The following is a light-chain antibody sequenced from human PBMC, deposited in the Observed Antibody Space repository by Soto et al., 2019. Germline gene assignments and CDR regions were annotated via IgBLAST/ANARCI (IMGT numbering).Light chain of an antibody. J-gene: IGLJ1*01. V-gene: IGLV3-25*02. CDR2: KDS. CDR3: QSADSSGTYPDV. Sequence: SYELTQPPSVSVSPGQTARITSSGDALPKQYAYWYQQKPGHAPVLVIYKDSERPSGIPERFSGSSSGTTVTLTISGAQAEDEADYYCQSADSSGTYPDVFGTGSKVTV. CDR1: ALPKQY.